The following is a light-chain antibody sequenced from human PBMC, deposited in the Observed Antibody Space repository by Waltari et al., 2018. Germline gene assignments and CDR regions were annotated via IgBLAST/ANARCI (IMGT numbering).Light chain of an antibody. V-gene: IGKV3-20*01. CDR2: GAS. CDR1: QTVRTTY. Sequence: EILLTQSPGTLSLSPGERATLSCRASQTVRTTYLAWYQQKPGQAPTLLIYGASSRATGIPDRFSGSGSGTDFSLTISSLEPEDFAVYYCQQYDISPLTFGGGTKVETK. J-gene: IGKJ4*01. CDR3: QQYDISPLT.